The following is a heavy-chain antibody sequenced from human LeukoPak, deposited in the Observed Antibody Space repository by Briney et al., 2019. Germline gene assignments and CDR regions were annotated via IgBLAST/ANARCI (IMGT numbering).Heavy chain of an antibody. V-gene: IGHV3-23*01. J-gene: IGHJ4*02. CDR2: IFGSGGSA. D-gene: IGHD5-12*01. CDR1: GFTFNNYA. Sequence: GGSLRLSCTASGFTFNNYAMYWVRQAPRKGLEWVAGIFGSGGSAHYADSVKGRFTISRGNSKNTLYLQMNSLRAEDTAVYYCAKDQVRYSGYDSANPFDYWGQGTLVTVSS. CDR3: AKDQVRYSGYDSANPFDY.